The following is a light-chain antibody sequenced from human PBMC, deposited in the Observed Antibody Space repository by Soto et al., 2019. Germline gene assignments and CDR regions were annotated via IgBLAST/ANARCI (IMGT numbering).Light chain of an antibody. CDR3: GSFAGSYPLYV. V-gene: IGLV2-11*01. J-gene: IGLJ1*01. CDR2: DVS. Sequence: QSALTQPRSVSGSPGQSVTISCTGTSSDVGGYSYVSWFQQHPGKAPKLMIYDVSKRPSGVPDRFSGSKSGNTASLTISGLQAEDEADYYGGSFAGSYPLYVFGTGTKGTVL. CDR1: SSDVGGYSY.